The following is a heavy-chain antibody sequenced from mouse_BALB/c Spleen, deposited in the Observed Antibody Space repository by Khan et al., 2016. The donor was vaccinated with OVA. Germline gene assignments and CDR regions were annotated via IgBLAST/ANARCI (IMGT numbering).Heavy chain of an antibody. CDR3: ARNGDYVHWYFDV. CDR2: IWSGGSK. CDR1: GFSLSSYG. J-gene: IGHJ1*01. D-gene: IGHD2-13*01. Sequence: QVQLKQSGPGLVQPSQSLSITCTVSGFSLSSYGVHWVRQSPGKGLEWLGVIWSGGSKDYNAAFISRLSISKDNAKRQVCFKMNSLQANDTAIYYCARNGDYVHWYFDVWGAGTTVTVSS. V-gene: IGHV2-2*02.